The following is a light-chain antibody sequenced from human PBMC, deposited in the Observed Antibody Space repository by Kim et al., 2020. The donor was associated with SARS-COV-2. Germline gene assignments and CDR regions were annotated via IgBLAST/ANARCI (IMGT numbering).Light chain of an antibody. CDR2: AKN. CDR1: SLRSNY. J-gene: IGLJ3*02. CDR3: NSRDSRANLWV. V-gene: IGLV3-19*01. Sequence: ALGQTVRITCQGDSLRSNYASWYQQKPGQAPVLVIYAKNNRPSGIPDRFSGSNSGNTASLTITGAQAEDEADYYCNSRDSRANLWVFGGGTQLTVL.